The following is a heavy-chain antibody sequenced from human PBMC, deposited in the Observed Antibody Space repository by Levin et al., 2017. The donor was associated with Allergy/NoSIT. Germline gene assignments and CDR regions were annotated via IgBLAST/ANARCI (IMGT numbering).Heavy chain of an antibody. CDR2: ISYDGSNK. J-gene: IGHJ5*02. Sequence: GGSLRLSCAASGFTFSSYGMHWVRQAPGKGLEWVAVISYDGSNKYYADSVKGRFTISRDNSKNTLYLQMNSLRAEDTAVYYCAKDPAPPGVVSWFDPWGQGTLVTVSS. D-gene: IGHD2/OR15-2a*01. V-gene: IGHV3-30*18. CDR1: GFTFSSYG. CDR3: AKDPAPPGVVSWFDP.